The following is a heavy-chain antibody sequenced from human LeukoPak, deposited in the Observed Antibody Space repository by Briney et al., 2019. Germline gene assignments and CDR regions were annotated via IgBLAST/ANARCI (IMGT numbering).Heavy chain of an antibody. CDR3: ARSDYGDLPTYFDY. V-gene: IGHV3-21*01. D-gene: IGHD4-17*01. CDR2: ISSSSSYI. J-gene: IGHJ4*02. CDR1: GFTFSSYS. Sequence: PGGSLRLSCAASGFTFSSYSMNWVRQAPGKGLEWVSSISSSSSYIYYADSVKGRFTISRDNAKNSLYLQMNSLRAEDTAVYYCARSDYGDLPTYFDYWGQGTLVTVSS.